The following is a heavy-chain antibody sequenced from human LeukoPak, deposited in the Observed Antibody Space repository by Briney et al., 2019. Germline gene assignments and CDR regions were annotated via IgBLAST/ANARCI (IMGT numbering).Heavy chain of an antibody. J-gene: IGHJ4*02. CDR1: RGSISGSIRSYY. Sequence: SETLSLTCTVSRGSISGSIRSYYWSWLRQPPGMGLEWIGYISSSGSVNDNPSLRSRVTISVDTSKNQFFLNLSSVSAADTAVYYCARIPLGYSGAYYDYWGQGTLVTVSP. CDR2: ISSSGSV. D-gene: IGHD5-12*01. V-gene: IGHV4-4*09. CDR3: ARIPLGYSGAYYDY.